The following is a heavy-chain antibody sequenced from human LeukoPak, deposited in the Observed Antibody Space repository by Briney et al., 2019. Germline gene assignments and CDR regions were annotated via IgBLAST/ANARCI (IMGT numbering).Heavy chain of an antibody. Sequence: ASVKVSCKASGYTFTSYYMHWVRQAPGQGLEWMGIINPSGGSTSYAQKFQGRVTMTRDMSTSTVYMELSSLRSEDTAVYYCARDRMGIAAREHFDYWGQGTLVTVPS. J-gene: IGHJ4*02. CDR2: INPSGGST. D-gene: IGHD6-6*01. V-gene: IGHV1-46*01. CDR3: ARDRMGIAAREHFDY. CDR1: GYTFTSYY.